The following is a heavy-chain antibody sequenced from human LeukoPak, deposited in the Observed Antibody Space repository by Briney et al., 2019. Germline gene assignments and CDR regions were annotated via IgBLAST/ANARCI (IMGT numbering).Heavy chain of an antibody. CDR3: ARSGIAAAGRVGWFDP. Sequence: GGSLRLSCAASGFTFSSYGMHWVRQAPGKGLEWVAVIWYDGSNKYYADSVKGRFTISRDNSKNTLYLQMNSLRAEDTAVYYCARSGIAAAGRVGWFDPWGQGTLVTVSS. CDR2: IWYDGSNK. D-gene: IGHD6-13*01. CDR1: GFTFSSYG. V-gene: IGHV3-33*01. J-gene: IGHJ5*02.